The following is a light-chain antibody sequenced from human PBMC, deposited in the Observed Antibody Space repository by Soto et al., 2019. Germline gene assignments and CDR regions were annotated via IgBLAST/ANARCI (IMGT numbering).Light chain of an antibody. CDR2: RND. V-gene: IGLV1-47*01. CDR1: SSNIGGNF. Sequence: QSVLIQPPSASGTPGQTVTISCSGSSSNIGGNFVSWFLLLPGSAPKLLVYRNDQRPSGVPGRFSGSKSGTSASLAINGLRSEDEADYYCASWDDSLTGFVFGTGTKVTVL. J-gene: IGLJ1*01. CDR3: ASWDDSLTGFV.